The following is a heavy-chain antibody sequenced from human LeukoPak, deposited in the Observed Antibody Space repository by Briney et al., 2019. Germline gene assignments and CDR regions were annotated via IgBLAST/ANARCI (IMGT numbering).Heavy chain of an antibody. CDR3: ARHGRYYGSGSSYYFDY. J-gene: IGHJ4*02. Sequence: SETLSLTRAVYGGSFSGYYWSWIRQPPGKGLEWIGEINHSGSTNYNPSLKSRVTISVDTSKNQFSLKLSSVTAADTAVYYCARHGRYYGSGSSYYFDYWGQGTLVTVSS. CDR1: GGSFSGYY. V-gene: IGHV4-34*01. CDR2: INHSGST. D-gene: IGHD3-10*01.